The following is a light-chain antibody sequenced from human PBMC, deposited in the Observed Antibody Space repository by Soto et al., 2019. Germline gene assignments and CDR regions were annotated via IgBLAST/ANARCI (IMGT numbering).Light chain of an antibody. Sequence: ERVMTQSPATLSVSPGERATLSCRASQSITSHLAWYQQRPGQSPRLLIYDASTRATGIPARFSGSGSGTEFTLTISSLQSEDSAFYYCQQYNKWPLTFGGGTKVDIK. CDR2: DAS. J-gene: IGKJ4*01. V-gene: IGKV3D-15*01. CDR3: QQYNKWPLT. CDR1: QSITSH.